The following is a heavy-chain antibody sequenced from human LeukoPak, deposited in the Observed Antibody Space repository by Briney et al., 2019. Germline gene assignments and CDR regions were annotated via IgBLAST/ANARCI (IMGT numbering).Heavy chain of an antibody. Sequence: SETLSLTCTVSGGSISSYYWSWIRQPPGKGLEWIGYIYYSGSTNYNPSLKSRVTISVDTSKNQFSLKLSSVTAADTAMYYCARDLTVTSTCWFDRWGQGTLVTVSS. V-gene: IGHV4-59*01. CDR3: ARDLTVTSTCWFDR. D-gene: IGHD4-11*01. CDR1: GGSISSYY. J-gene: IGHJ5*02. CDR2: IYYSGST.